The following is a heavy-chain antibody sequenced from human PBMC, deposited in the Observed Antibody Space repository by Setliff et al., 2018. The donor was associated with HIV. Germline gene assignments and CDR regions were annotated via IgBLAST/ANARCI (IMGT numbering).Heavy chain of an antibody. D-gene: IGHD2-21*01. V-gene: IGHV1-18*01. Sequence: GASVKVSCKASGYNFVGYGINWLRQAPGQGLEWMGWINTYNGNTKYGQKFQGSVTMTTDTSTSTVYMELRNLRSDDTAVYFCARGGPARVALLYWFDPWGQGTLVTVPS. CDR3: ARGGPARVALLYWFDP. CDR1: GYNFVGYG. CDR2: INTYNGNT. J-gene: IGHJ5*02.